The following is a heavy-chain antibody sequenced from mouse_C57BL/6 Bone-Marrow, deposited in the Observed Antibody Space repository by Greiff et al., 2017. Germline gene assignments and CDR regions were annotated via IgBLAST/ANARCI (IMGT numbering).Heavy chain of an antibody. V-gene: IGHV1-50*01. CDR1: GYTFTSYW. Sequence: QVQLQQPGAALVKPGASVKLSCKASGYTFTSYWMQWVKQRPGQGLEWIGALDPSDSYTNYNQKFKGKATLTVDQSSSTAYMQLSSLTSEESAVYYFARALYHFGYFGVWGTGTTVTVTS. CDR3: ARALYHFGYFGV. CDR2: LDPSDSYT. J-gene: IGHJ1*03.